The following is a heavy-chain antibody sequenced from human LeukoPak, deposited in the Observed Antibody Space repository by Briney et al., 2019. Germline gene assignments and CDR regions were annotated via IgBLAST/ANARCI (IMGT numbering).Heavy chain of an antibody. D-gene: IGHD5-12*01. Sequence: GASVKVSCKASGYTFNNYALHWVRQAPGQSLEWMGWVSAGNGNTEYSQKFQDRVTITMDTSATTAYLDVSSLRSEDTAVFYCAGGYMYVKTPYYYYGFDVWGQGTTVIVSS. V-gene: IGHV1-3*01. CDR1: GYTFNNYA. CDR3: AGGYMYVKTPYYYYGFDV. CDR2: VSAGNGNT. J-gene: IGHJ6*02.